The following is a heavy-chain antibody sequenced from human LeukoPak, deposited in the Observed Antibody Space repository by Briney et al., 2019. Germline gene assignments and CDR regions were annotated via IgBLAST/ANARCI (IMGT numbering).Heavy chain of an antibody. D-gene: IGHD5-18*01. CDR1: GGSISSYY. V-gene: IGHV4-4*07. Sequence: SETLSLTCTVSGGSISSYYWSWIRQPAGKGLEWIGRIYTSGSTNYNPSLKSRVIMSVDTSKNQFSLKLSSVTAADTAVYYCARAVDTAMVQWFDPWGQGTLVTVSS. CDR2: IYTSGST. J-gene: IGHJ5*02. CDR3: ARAVDTAMVQWFDP.